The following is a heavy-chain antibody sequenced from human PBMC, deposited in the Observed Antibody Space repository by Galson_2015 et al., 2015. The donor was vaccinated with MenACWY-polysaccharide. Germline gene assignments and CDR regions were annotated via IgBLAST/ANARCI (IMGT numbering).Heavy chain of an antibody. Sequence: SLRLSCAASGFTFSVYAMSWVRQAPGKGLEWVSAIRHNGDNTYYADSVKGRFTISRDNSKNTVYLQMNNLRAEDTAIYYCASNWNLDDWGQGTLVTVSS. D-gene: IGHD1-1*01. J-gene: IGHJ4*02. V-gene: IGHV3-23*01. CDR3: ASNWNLDD. CDR1: GFTFSVYA. CDR2: IRHNGDNT.